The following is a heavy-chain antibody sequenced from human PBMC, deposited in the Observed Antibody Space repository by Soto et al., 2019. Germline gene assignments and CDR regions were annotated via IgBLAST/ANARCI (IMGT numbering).Heavy chain of an antibody. CDR3: ARESRFLEWLSLNWFDP. D-gene: IGHD3-3*01. CDR2: ISSSSSTI. V-gene: IGHV3-48*02. Sequence: EVQLVESGGGLVQPGGSLRLSCAASGFTFSSYSMNWVRQAPGKGLEWVSYISSSSSTIYYADSVKGRFTISRDNAKNXMYLQMNSLRDEDTAVYYCARESRFLEWLSLNWFDPWGQGTLVTVSS. CDR1: GFTFSSYS. J-gene: IGHJ5*02.